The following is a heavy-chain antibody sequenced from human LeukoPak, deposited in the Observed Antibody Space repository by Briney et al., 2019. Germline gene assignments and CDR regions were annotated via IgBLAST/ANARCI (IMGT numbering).Heavy chain of an antibody. CDR3: ARDRQLQYFDY. CDR1: GFTFRNHG. Sequence: GGSLRLSCAASGFTFRNHGMHWVRQAPGKGLEWVAVIWYDGSNQLYADSVKGRFTISRDNSKNTLHLQVYGLRAEDTAVYYCARDRQLQYFDYWGQGTLVTVSS. CDR2: IWYDGSNQ. V-gene: IGHV3-33*01. J-gene: IGHJ4*02. D-gene: IGHD3-9*01.